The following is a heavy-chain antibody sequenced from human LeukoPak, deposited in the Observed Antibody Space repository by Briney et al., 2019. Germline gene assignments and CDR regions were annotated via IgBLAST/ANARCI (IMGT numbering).Heavy chain of an antibody. CDR3: ARHYDYYDGSGFPNWFDP. CDR2: INTNTGNP. D-gene: IGHD3-22*01. CDR1: GYTFTSYA. J-gene: IGHJ5*02. V-gene: IGHV7-4-1*02. Sequence: GASVKVSCKASGYTFTSYAMNWVRQAPGQGLEWMGWINTNTGNPTYARGFTGRFVFSLDTSVSTAYLQISNLKAEDTAVYYCARHYDYYDGSGFPNWFDPWGQGTLVTVSS.